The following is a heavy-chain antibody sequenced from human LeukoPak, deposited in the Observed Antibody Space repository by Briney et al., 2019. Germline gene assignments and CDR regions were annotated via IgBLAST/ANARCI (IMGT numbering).Heavy chain of an antibody. V-gene: IGHV1-2*02. J-gene: IGHJ4*02. Sequence: ASVKVSCKASGYTFTDYYMHWVRQAPGQGLEWMGWLNPNHGDTNYAQNFQDRVSMTRDTSISIAYMHLSRLRSADTAVYYCARSPHILTGENFDYWGQGTLLTVSS. CDR1: GYTFTDYY. CDR3: ARSPHILTGENFDY. D-gene: IGHD3-9*01. CDR2: LNPNHGDT.